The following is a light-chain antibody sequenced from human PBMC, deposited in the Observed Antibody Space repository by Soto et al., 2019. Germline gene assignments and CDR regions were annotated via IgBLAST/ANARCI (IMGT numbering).Light chain of an antibody. J-gene: IGLJ3*02. CDR2: EVS. Sequence: QSALTQPRSVSGSPGQSVTSSCTGTSSDVGGYNYVSWYQQHPGKAPKLMIYEVSKWPSGVPDRFSGSKSGNTASLTISGLQPEDEADYYCCSFAGTYAWLFGGGTKLTVL. V-gene: IGLV2-11*01. CDR1: SSDVGGYNY. CDR3: CSFAGTYAWL.